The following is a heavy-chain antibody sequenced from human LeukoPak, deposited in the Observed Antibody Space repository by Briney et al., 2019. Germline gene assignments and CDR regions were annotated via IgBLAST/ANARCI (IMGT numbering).Heavy chain of an antibody. CDR1: GGSISSSNYY. CDR2: IYYSGNN. V-gene: IGHV4-39*01. CDR3: ARQASSSWFARFDP. D-gene: IGHD6-13*01. J-gene: IGHJ5*02. Sequence: SETLSLTCTVSGGSISSSNYYWTWIRQPPGKGLEWIGTIYYSGNNYHNPSLKSRVTISVDTSKYQFSLKLSSVTAADTAVYYCARQASSSWFARFDPWGQGTLVTVSS.